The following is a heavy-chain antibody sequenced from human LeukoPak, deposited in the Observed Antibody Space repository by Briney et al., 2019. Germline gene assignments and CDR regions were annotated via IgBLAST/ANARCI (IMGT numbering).Heavy chain of an antibody. V-gene: IGHV3-30*18. CDR1: GFXFSSYG. D-gene: IGHD5-24*01. Sequence: GGSLRLSCAASGFXFSSYGIHWVRQAPGKGLEWVAVTSFDGSNKYYADSVKGRFTISRDNSKHTLYLQMNSLRAEDTAVYYCAKEGITMARGAFDIWGQGTMVTVSS. CDR3: AKEGITMARGAFDI. J-gene: IGHJ3*02. CDR2: TSFDGSNK.